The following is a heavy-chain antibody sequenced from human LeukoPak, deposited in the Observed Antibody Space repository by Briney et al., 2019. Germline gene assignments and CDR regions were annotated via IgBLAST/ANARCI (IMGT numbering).Heavy chain of an antibody. CDR1: GVSITSYY. J-gene: IGHJ5*02. D-gene: IGHD2-15*01. V-gene: IGHV4-59*01. CDR3: AKEGYCSGGSCLGLGLFDP. CDR2: IYYIENT. Sequence: SETLSLTCSVSGVSITSYYWNWIRQAPGQGPESLGYIYYIENTNTNPLFGSRVTISMDTSKNQFSLQLNSVTAADTAVYYCAKEGYCSGGSCLGLGLFDPWGQGTLVTVSS.